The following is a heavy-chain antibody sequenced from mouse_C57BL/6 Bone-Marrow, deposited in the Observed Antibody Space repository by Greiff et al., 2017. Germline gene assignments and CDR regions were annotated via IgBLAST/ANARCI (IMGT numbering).Heavy chain of an antibody. CDR3: ASGWGRFAY. Sequence: VKLMESGAELMKPGASVKLSCKATGYTFTGYWIEWVKQRPGHGLEWIGEILAGSGSTNYNEKFKGKATFTADTSSNTAYMQLSSLTTEDSAIYYCASGWGRFAYWGQGTLVTVSA. D-gene: IGHD1-1*01. CDR1: GYTFTGYW. J-gene: IGHJ3*01. V-gene: IGHV1-9*01. CDR2: ILAGSGST.